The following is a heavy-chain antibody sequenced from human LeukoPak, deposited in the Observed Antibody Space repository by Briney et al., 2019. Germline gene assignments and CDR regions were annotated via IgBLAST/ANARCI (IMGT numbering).Heavy chain of an antibody. V-gene: IGHV3-23*01. CDR2: ISVSGGST. CDR3: AKVVGLVFDD. Sequence: GGSLRLSCAASGFTFSSYAMSWVRQAPGKGLEWVSAISVSGGSTYYADSVKGRFTISRDNFKNTLDLQMNSLRAEDTAVYYCAKVVGLVFDDWGQGTLVTVSS. J-gene: IGHJ4*02. D-gene: IGHD2-2*01. CDR1: GFTFSSYA.